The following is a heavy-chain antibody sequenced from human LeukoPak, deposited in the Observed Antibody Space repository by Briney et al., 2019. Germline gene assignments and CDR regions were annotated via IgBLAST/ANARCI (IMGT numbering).Heavy chain of an antibody. Sequence: SETLSLTCAVYGGSFSGYYWSWIRQPPGKGLEWIGEINHSGSTNYNPSLKSRVTISVDTSKNQFSLKLSSVTAADTAVYYCARPHCSSTSCYWRAEYFQHWGQGTLVTVSS. D-gene: IGHD2-2*01. CDR2: INHSGST. V-gene: IGHV4-34*01. CDR3: ARPHCSSTSCYWRAEYFQH. J-gene: IGHJ1*01. CDR1: GGSFSGYY.